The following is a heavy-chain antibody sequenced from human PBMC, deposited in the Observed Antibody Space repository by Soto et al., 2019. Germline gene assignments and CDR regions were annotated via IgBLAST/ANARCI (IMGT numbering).Heavy chain of an antibody. CDR1: GFRLSDYE. J-gene: IGHJ3*01. Sequence: GGSLRLSCAVSGFRLSDYEMSWIRQAPGKGPEWVSFISRSGDTIYYVDSVKGRFSISRDNAKNSVYLQVRSLRVEDTAAYFCARSSGLFEADAFDLCGQGTMVTVSS. D-gene: IGHD3-22*01. CDR3: ARSSGLFEADAFDL. CDR2: ISRSGDTI. V-gene: IGHV3-11*01.